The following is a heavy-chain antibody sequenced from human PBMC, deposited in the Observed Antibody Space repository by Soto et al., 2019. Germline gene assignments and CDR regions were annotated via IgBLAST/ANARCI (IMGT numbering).Heavy chain of an antibody. J-gene: IGHJ4*02. CDR1: GFTFDKVW. V-gene: IGHV3-15*07. D-gene: IGHD1-26*01. CDR3: TTGRDDLLY. Sequence: EVQLVESGGGLVKPGGSLRLSCAVSGFTFDKVWMNWVSQAPGKGLEWVGRIKSKTDGGTTDYAAPMKGRFTISRDDSKNMRYLQINSLKTEDTGMYFCTTGRDDLLYWGQGTLVTVSS. CDR2: IKSKTDGGTT.